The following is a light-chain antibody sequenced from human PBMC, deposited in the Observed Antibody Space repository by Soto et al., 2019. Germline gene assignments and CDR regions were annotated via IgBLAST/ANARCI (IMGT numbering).Light chain of an antibody. CDR3: QQYSKWPIT. V-gene: IGKV3-15*01. J-gene: IGKJ5*01. Sequence: EMVMTQSPAILSVSPGESATISCXXSQSVNSNYLAWYQQHPGQPPRXXIYGISTRATGIPARFSGSGSGTEFSLTISSLQSEDFAVYYCQQYSKWPITFGQGTRLEIK. CDR2: GIS. CDR1: QSVNSN.